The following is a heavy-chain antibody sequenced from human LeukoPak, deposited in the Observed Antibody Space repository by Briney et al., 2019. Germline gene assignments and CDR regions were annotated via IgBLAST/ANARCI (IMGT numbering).Heavy chain of an antibody. Sequence: GGSLRLSCAASGFTFSRYAMSWVRQAPGKGLEWVSVITGSGDSTSNADSVKGRFTISRDNSKNTLYLQMNSLRDEDTAVYYCVRDGGGLDCWGQGTLVTVSS. D-gene: IGHD3-16*01. CDR2: ITGSGDST. V-gene: IGHV3-23*01. J-gene: IGHJ4*02. CDR3: VRDGGGLDC. CDR1: GFTFSRYA.